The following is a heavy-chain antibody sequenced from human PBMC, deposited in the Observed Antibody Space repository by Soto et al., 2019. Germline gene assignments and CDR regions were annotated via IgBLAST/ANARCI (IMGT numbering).Heavy chain of an antibody. J-gene: IGHJ6*03. Sequence: EVQLLESGGGLAQPGGSLRLSCAASGFTFSDSALSWVRQGTGTGLEWVSSVTVSGDTSYNADSVEGRFTISRDNSKNTLYLQMNSLRADDTAVYYRPTHGCSYPACYPYSYYVDVWGEGATVTVSS. CDR1: GFTFSDSA. CDR3: PTHGCSYPACYPYSYYVDV. V-gene: IGHV3-23*01. D-gene: IGHD2-15*01. CDR2: VTVSGDTS.